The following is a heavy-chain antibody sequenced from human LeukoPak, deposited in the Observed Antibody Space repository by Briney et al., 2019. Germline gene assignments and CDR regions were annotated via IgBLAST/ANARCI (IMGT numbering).Heavy chain of an antibody. CDR1: GGSISSGGYS. J-gene: IGHJ4*02. V-gene: IGHV4-30-2*01. CDR3: ARTPSDDSSGYYELYFDY. CDR2: IYHSGST. D-gene: IGHD3-22*01. Sequence: PSQTLSLTCAVSGGSISSGGYSWSWIRQPPGKGLEWIGYIYHSGSTYYNPSLKSRVTISVDRSKNQFSLKLSSVTAAYTAVYYCARTPSDDSSGYYELYFDYWGQGTLVTVSS.